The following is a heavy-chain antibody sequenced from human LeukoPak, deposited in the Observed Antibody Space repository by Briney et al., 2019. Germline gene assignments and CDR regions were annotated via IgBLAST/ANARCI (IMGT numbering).Heavy chain of an antibody. J-gene: IGHJ4*02. V-gene: IGHV3-7*04. D-gene: IGHD2-15*01. Sequence: GGSLRLSCAASGFSFSSYWMSWVREAPGKGLEWVANIKQDGSEKYYVDSVKGRFTISRDNAKNSLYLQMNSLRAEDTAVYYCAGGCRGGSCYGWGQGTLVTVSS. CDR3: AGGCRGGSCYG. CDR1: GFSFSSYW. CDR2: IKQDGSEK.